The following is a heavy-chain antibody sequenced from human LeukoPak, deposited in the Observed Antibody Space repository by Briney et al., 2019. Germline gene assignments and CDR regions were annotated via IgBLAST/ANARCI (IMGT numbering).Heavy chain of an antibody. D-gene: IGHD3-22*01. CDR2: IYYSGST. J-gene: IGHJ4*02. Sequence: RPSQTLSLTCAVSGGSISSGGYSWSWIRQPPGKGLEWIGYIYYSGSTYYNPSLKSRVTISVDTSKNQFSLKLSSVTAADTAVYYCARSSRDSSAYSDYWGQGTLVTVSS. V-gene: IGHV4-30-4*07. CDR3: ARSSRDSSAYSDY. CDR1: GGSISSGGYS.